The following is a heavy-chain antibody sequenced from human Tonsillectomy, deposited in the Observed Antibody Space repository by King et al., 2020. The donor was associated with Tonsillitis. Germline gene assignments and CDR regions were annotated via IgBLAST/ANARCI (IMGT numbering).Heavy chain of an antibody. CDR1: GFIFSNYG. CDR3: ARGPITGSTDAFDI. CDR2: IWYDGSNK. J-gene: IGHJ3*02. D-gene: IGHD1-20*01. V-gene: IGHV3-33*08. Sequence: VQLVESGGGVVQPGRSLRLSCAASGFIFSNYGMHWVRQAPGKGLEGVAFIWYDGSNKYYVDSVKGRFTVSRDNSQDTLYLQMNSLRADDTAVYYCARGPITGSTDAFDIWGQGTMVTVSS.